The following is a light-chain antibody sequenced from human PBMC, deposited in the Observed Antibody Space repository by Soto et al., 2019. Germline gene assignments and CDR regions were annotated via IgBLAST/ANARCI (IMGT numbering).Light chain of an antibody. J-gene: IGKJ1*01. CDR3: QQYDSYPQT. CDR1: QSISHW. V-gene: IGKV1-5*01. CDR2: DAS. Sequence: DIKMTQSPSTLSASVGDRVTITCRASQSISHWLAWYQQKPGKAPKLLIYDASSLESGVPSRFSGSGSGTEFTLTISSLQPDDFATYFCQQYDSYPQTFGQGTKVDIK.